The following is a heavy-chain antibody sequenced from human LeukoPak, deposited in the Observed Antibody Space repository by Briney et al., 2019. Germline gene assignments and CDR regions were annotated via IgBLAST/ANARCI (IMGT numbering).Heavy chain of an antibody. Sequence: GGSLRLSCAASGFTFSSYWMSWVRQAPGKGLEYVSAISSSGGNTYYAISVKGRFTISRDNSKNTLYLQMGSLRAEDMAVYYCARVKVSGGFDIWGQGTMVTVSS. V-gene: IGHV3-64*01. CDR3: ARVKVSGGFDI. J-gene: IGHJ3*02. D-gene: IGHD4-23*01. CDR2: ISSSGGNT. CDR1: GFTFSSYW.